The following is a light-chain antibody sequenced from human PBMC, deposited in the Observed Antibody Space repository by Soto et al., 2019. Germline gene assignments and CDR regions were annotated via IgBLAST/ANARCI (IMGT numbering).Light chain of an antibody. CDR2: GAS. V-gene: IGKV3-11*01. CDR1: QSVSSN. J-gene: IGKJ4*01. Sequence: EVVLTQSPGTLSLSPGERATLSCRASQSVSSNLAWYQQKPGQAPRLLIYGASTRATGIPARFSGSGSGTEFTLTISSLEPEDFAVYYCQQRSNWLTFGGGPKVDTK. CDR3: QQRSNWLT.